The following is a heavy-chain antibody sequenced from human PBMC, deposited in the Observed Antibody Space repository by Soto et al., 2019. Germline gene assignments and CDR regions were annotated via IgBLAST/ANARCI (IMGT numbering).Heavy chain of an antibody. CDR3: ARAGVTIFGVVLDPHGVDV. V-gene: IGHV3-48*03. CDR2: ISSSGSTK. CDR1: GVSFSSYE. J-gene: IGHJ6*02. Sequence: PGGSLRLSCAASGVSFSSYEMNGVRQAPGKGLEWVSYISSSGSTKYYADCVKGRFTISRDNAKNSLYLQMNSLRAEDTAVYYCARAGVTIFGVVLDPHGVDVWGQGTTVTVSS. D-gene: IGHD3-3*01.